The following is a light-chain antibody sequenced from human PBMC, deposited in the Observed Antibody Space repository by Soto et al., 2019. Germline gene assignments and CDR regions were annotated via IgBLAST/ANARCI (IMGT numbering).Light chain of an antibody. V-gene: IGLV2-14*01. Sequence: QSVLTQPASVSGSPGQSITISCAGTMRDVGAYNLVSWYQQHPGRAPQLIIYEVRNRPSGISFRLSGSKSGNTASLTISGLQAEDEADYYCSSYTSKSSLIFGGGTKLTGL. J-gene: IGLJ2*01. CDR1: MRDVGAYNL. CDR3: SSYTSKSSLI. CDR2: EVR.